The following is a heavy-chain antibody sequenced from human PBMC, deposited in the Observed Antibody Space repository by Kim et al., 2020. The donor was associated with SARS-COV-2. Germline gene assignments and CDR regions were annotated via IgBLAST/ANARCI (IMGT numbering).Heavy chain of an antibody. CDR1: GFTFSSYA. CDR2: ISYDGSNK. D-gene: IGHD6-19*01. V-gene: IGHV3-30*04. Sequence: GGSLRLSCAASGFTFSSYAMHWVRQAPGKGLEWVAVISYDGSNKYYADSVKGRFTISRDNSKNTLYLQMNSLRAEDTAVYYCARDMKWLAETEVVSLCGMDVWGQGTTVTVSS. CDR3: ARDMKWLAETEVVSLCGMDV. J-gene: IGHJ6*02.